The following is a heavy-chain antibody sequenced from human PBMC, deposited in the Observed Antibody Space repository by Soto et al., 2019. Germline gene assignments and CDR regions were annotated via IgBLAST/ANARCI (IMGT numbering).Heavy chain of an antibody. Sequence: QVQLVQSGAEVKKPGSSVKVSCKASGGTFSSYAFSWVRQAPGQGLEWMGGIIPISGTTTYAQKFQCRVTISAVAATITAVMELIRVRSEDTAVYYCARKAYYDSSGYQAGGRYYSYGTDVWCQGPTVTVSS. CDR1: GGTFSSYA. V-gene: IGHV1-69*01. J-gene: IGHJ6*02. D-gene: IGHD3-22*01. CDR2: IIPISGTT. CDR3: ARKAYYDSSGYQAGGRYYSYGTDV.